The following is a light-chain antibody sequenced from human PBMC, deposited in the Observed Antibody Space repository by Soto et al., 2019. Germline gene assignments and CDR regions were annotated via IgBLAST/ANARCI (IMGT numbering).Light chain of an antibody. Sequence: EIVLTQSPGTLSLSPGERATLSCRASQIVSSTYLAWFQQKAGQAPRLLIYGASTRATGIPDRFSGSGSGTEFTLTISSLQSEDFAVYYCQQYNNWPYTFGQGTKLEIK. CDR1: QIVSSTY. CDR3: QQYNNWPYT. J-gene: IGKJ2*01. V-gene: IGKV3D-15*01. CDR2: GAS.